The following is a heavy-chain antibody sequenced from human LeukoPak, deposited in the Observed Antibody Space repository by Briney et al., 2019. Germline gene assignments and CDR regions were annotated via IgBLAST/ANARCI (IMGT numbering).Heavy chain of an antibody. V-gene: IGHV1-69*06. CDR3: ARVGYSGSSRGYYFDY. D-gene: IGHD1-26*01. CDR2: IIPIFGTA. Sequence: SVKVSCKASGGTFSSYAISWVRQAPGQGLGWMGGIIPIFGTANYAQKFQGRVTITADKSTSTAYMELSSLRSEDTAVYYCARVGYSGSSRGYYFDYWGQGTLVTVSS. J-gene: IGHJ4*02. CDR1: GGTFSSYA.